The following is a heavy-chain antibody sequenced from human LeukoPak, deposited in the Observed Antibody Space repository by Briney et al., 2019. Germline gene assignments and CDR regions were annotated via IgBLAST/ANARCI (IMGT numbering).Heavy chain of an antibody. CDR3: ARLMTTVTEGNYYYGMDV. V-gene: IGHV4-31*03. CDR1: GGSISSGGYY. J-gene: IGHJ6*02. CDR2: IYYSGST. Sequence: TSETLSLTCTVSGGSISSGGYYWSWIRQHPGKGLEWIVYIYYSGSTYYNPSLKSRVTISVDTSKNQFSLKLSSVTAADTAVYYCARLMTTVTEGNYYYGMDVWGQGTTVTVSS. D-gene: IGHD4-17*01.